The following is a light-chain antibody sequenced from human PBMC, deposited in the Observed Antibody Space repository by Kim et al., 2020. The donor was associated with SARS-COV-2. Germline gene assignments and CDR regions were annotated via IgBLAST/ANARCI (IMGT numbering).Light chain of an antibody. CDR2: QDN. Sequence: SYELTQPPSVSVSPGQTASITCSGDKLGDKYACWYQQKPGQSPVLVMYQDNKRPSGIPERFSGSNSGNTATLTISGTQAMDEADYYCQAWDSSTGVFGGGTQLTV. J-gene: IGLJ2*01. V-gene: IGLV3-1*01. CDR1: KLGDKY. CDR3: QAWDSSTGV.